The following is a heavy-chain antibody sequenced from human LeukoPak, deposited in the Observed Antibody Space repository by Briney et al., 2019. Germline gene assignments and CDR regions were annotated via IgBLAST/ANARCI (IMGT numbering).Heavy chain of an antibody. Sequence: SETLSLTCTVSGGSISSGGYYWSWIRQPPGKGLEWIGYIYHSGSTYYNPSLKSRVTISVDRSKNQFSLKLSSVTAADTAVYYCAREWGGVPAATDYWGQGTLVTVSS. J-gene: IGHJ4*02. CDR3: AREWGGVPAATDY. CDR1: GGSISSGGYY. D-gene: IGHD2-2*01. V-gene: IGHV4-30-2*01. CDR2: IYHSGST.